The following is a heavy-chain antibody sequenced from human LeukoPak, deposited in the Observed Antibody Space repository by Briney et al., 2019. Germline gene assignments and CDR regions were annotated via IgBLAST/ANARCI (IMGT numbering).Heavy chain of an antibody. CDR3: AKDREGLSSGYDLEYFDY. D-gene: IGHD5-12*01. V-gene: IGHV3-23*01. CDR1: GFTFSSYA. CDR2: ISGGGGTT. Sequence: PGGSLRLSCAASGFTFSSYAMNWVRKAPGKGLEWVSAISGGGGTTYYADSVKGRFTISRDNSKDTLFLQMNSLRAEDTAVYYCAKDREGLSSGYDLEYFDYWGQGTLVTVSP. J-gene: IGHJ4*02.